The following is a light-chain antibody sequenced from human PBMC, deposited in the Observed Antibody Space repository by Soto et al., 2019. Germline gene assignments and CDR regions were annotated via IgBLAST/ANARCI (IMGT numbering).Light chain of an antibody. Sequence: QSALPQPASVSGSPGQSITISCTGTSSDVGSYNLVSWYQQHPGKAPNLMIYEVSKRPSGVSNRFSGSKSGNTASLTISGLQAEDEADYYCCSYAGSSTPYVFGTGTKLTVL. J-gene: IGLJ1*01. CDR2: EVS. CDR1: SSDVGSYNL. CDR3: CSYAGSSTPYV. V-gene: IGLV2-23*02.